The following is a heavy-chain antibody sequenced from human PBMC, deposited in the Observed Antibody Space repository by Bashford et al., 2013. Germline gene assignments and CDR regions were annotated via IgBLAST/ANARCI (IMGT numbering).Heavy chain of an antibody. Sequence: GSLRLSCAASGFTFSSYDMHWVRQPTGKGLEWVSGIGITGDTYYSGSVKGRFTISRENAKNSLYLQMNSLRAGDTAVYYCARSRGDYENAFDIWGPGTMVTVSS. CDR3: ARSRGDYENAFDI. V-gene: IGHV3-13*01. J-gene: IGHJ3*02. D-gene: IGHD4-17*01. CDR1: GFTFSSYD. CDR2: IGITGDT.